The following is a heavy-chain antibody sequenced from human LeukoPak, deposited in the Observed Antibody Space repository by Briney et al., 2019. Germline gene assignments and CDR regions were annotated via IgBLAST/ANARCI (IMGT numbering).Heavy chain of an antibody. CDR1: GGSISSYY. CDR2: IYYSGST. CDR3: ARGIGYCSGGSCLGWFDP. Sequence: PSETLSLTCTVSGGSISSYYWSWIRQPPGKGLEWIGYIYYSGSTNYNPSLKSRVTISVDTSKNQFSLKLSSVTAADTAVYYCARGIGYCSGGSCLGWFDPWGQGTLVTVSS. D-gene: IGHD2-15*01. J-gene: IGHJ5*02. V-gene: IGHV4-59*01.